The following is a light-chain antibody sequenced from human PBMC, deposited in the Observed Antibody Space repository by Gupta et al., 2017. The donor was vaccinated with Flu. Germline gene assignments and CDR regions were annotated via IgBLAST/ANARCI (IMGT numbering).Light chain of an antibody. V-gene: IGLV2-23*01. CDR2: EGS. CDR3: CSYAGSSTWV. CDR1: SSDVGSYNL. Sequence: QSALPQPASVSGSPGPSITISCTGTSSDVGSYNLVSWYQQHPGKAPKLMIYEGSKRPSGVSNRFSGSKSGNTASLTISGRQAEDEADYYCCSYAGSSTWVFGGGTKLTVL. J-gene: IGLJ3*02.